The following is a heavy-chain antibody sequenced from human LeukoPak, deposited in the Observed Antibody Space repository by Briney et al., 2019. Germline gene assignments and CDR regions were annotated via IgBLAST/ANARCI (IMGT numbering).Heavy chain of an antibody. V-gene: IGHV4-59*01. CDR2: IHYSGST. J-gene: IGHJ5*02. CDR1: GGSISTYY. D-gene: IGHD1-14*01. Sequence: SETLSLTCTVSGGSISTYYGNWIRQAPGKGLEWIGYIHYSGSTNYKPSLKSRVTISVDTSKNQFSLKLSSVTAADTAVYYCARADNILNWFDPWGQGTLVTVSS. CDR3: ARADNILNWFDP.